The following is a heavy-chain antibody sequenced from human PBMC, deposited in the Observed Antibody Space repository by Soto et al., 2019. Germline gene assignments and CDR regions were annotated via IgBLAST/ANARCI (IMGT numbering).Heavy chain of an antibody. D-gene: IGHD5-12*01. CDR2: ISNGDEST. Sequence: QVQLVESGGGLVEPGGSLRLSCAASGFIFTDYSMTWIRQAPGKGLEWVSSISNGDESTQYADSVKARFTVSRDNAKKVLFLQMSSLRGDDPAVYYCARDPKRRDGYNFDSWGRGALVTVSS. V-gene: IGHV3-11*01. J-gene: IGHJ4*02. CDR3: ARDPKRRDGYNFDS. CDR1: GFIFTDYS.